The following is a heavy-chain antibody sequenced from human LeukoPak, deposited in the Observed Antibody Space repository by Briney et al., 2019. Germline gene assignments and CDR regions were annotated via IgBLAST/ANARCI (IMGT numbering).Heavy chain of an antibody. V-gene: IGHV4-4*07. CDR1: RGSISSNY. CDR3: ARRIDYYYGSSGYPLSESNDY. CDR2: VYISGNT. D-gene: IGHD3-22*01. Sequence: PSETLSLTCTVSRGSISSNYWSWIRQPAGKGLEWIGRVYISGNTNYNPSLQSRVTISLDTSNNQFSLKLSSVTAADTAVYYCARRIDYYYGSSGYPLSESNDYWGQGTLVTVSS. J-gene: IGHJ4*02.